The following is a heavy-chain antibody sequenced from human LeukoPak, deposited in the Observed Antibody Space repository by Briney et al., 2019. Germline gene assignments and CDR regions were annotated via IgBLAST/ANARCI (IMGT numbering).Heavy chain of an antibody. V-gene: IGHV1-2*02. Sequence: GASVKVSCKASGYTFTGYYMHWVRQAPGQGLEWMGWINPSSGGTNYAQKFQGRVTMTRDTSISTAYMELSRLRSDDTAVYYCARDALRYFDWANFDYWGQGTLVTVSS. CDR3: ARDALRYFDWANFDY. CDR1: GYTFTGYY. CDR2: INPSSGGT. D-gene: IGHD3-9*01. J-gene: IGHJ4*02.